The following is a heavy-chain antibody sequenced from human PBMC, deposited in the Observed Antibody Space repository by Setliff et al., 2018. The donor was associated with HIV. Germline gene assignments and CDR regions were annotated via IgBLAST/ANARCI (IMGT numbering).Heavy chain of an antibody. D-gene: IGHD4-4*01. CDR2: ISSSGSTI. J-gene: IGHJ6*02. Sequence: GSLRLSCEASGFTFSSNAMSWVRQAPGKGLEWVSYISSSGSTIYYADSVKGRFTISRDNAKNSLYLQMNSLRAEDTAVYYCARDDSNYRQHGMDVWGQGTTVTVSS. CDR3: ARDDSNYRQHGMDV. V-gene: IGHV3-48*04. CDR1: GFTFSSNA.